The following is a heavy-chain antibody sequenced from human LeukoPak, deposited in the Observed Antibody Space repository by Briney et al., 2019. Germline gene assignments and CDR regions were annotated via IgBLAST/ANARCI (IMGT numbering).Heavy chain of an antibody. D-gene: IGHD6-13*01. CDR2: ISYDGSNK. J-gene: IGHJ1*01. V-gene: IGHV3-30*03. Sequence: GRSLRLSCAASGFTFSSSGMHWVRQAPGKGLEWVAVISYDGSNKYYADSVKGRFTISRDNSKNTLYLQMNSLRAEDTAVYYCAREYSSSWRIFGHFQHWGQGTLLTVSS. CDR1: GFTFSSSG. CDR3: AREYSSSWRIFGHFQH.